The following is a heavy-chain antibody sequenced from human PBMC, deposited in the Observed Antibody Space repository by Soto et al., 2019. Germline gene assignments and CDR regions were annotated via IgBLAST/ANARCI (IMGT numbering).Heavy chain of an antibody. CDR3: ARGTHRYCSSTSCYDNWFDP. Sequence: ASGKVSCKASAYTFTSYDINWVRQATGQGLEWMGWMNPNSGNTGYAQKFQGRVTMTRNTSISTAYMELSSLRSEDTAVYYCARGTHRYCSSTSCYDNWFDPWGQGTLVTVYS. J-gene: IGHJ5*02. CDR2: MNPNSGNT. CDR1: AYTFTSYD. V-gene: IGHV1-8*01. D-gene: IGHD2-2*01.